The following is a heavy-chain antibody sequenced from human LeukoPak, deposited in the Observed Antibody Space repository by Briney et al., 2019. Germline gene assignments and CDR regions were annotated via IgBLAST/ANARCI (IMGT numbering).Heavy chain of an antibody. CDR2: IYYSGST. V-gene: IGHV4-59*01. J-gene: IGHJ5*02. D-gene: IGHD6-13*01. CDR3: ARGVWIEAAESVS. CDR1: GGSISSYY. Sequence: SETLSLTCTVSGGSISSYYWSWIRQPPGKGLEWIGYIYYSGSTNYNPSLKSRVTISVDTSKNQFSLKLSSVTAADTAVYYFARGVWIEAAESVSWGQGTLVTVSS.